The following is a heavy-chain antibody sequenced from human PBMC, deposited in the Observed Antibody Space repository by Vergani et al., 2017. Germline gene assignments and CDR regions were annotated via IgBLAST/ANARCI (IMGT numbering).Heavy chain of an antibody. J-gene: IGHJ3*02. V-gene: IGHV3-72*01. CDR1: GFTFSDHY. CDR2: TRNKANSYTT. D-gene: IGHD2-2*01. Sequence: EVQLVESGGGLVQPGGSLRLSCAASGFTFSDHYMDWVRQAPGKGLEWVGRTRNKANSYTTEYAASVKGRFTISRDDSKNSLYLQMNSLKIEDTAVYYCARLGYCSSTTCRKAIDIWGQGRMVTVSS. CDR3: ARLGYCSSTTCRKAIDI.